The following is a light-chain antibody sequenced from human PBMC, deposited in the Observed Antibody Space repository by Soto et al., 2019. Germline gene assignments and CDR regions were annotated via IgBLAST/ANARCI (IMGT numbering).Light chain of an antibody. CDR1: SNDVGHSSF. CDR3: NAQADNGKHV. V-gene: IGLV2-8*01. CDR2: EVS. Sequence: QSVLTQPPSASGSPGQSVTISCTGNSNDVGHSSFISWYQQHPGKGPKLIIYEVSKRPSGVPDRFSDSKSGNTASLSVSGLQDEDEADYFCNAQADNGKHVFGTGTKLTVL. J-gene: IGLJ1*01.